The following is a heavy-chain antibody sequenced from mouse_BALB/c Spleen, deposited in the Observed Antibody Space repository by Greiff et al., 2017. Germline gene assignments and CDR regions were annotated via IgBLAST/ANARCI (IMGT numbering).Heavy chain of an antibody. V-gene: IGHV14-3*02. J-gene: IGHJ4*01. CDR1: GFNIKDTY. CDR3: ARTRATYDMDY. Sequence: VQLQQSGAELVKPGASVKLSCTASGFNIKDTYMHWVKQRPEQGLEWIGRIDPANGNTKYDPKFQGKATITADTSSNTAYLQLSSLTSEDTAVYYCARTRATYDMDYWGQGTSVTVSS. D-gene: IGHD3-1*01. CDR2: IDPANGNT.